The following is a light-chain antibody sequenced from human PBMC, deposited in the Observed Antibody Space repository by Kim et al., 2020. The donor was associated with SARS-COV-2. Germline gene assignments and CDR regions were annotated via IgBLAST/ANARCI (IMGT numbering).Light chain of an antibody. CDR2: EII. V-gene: IGLV2-11*01. CDR3: ASCDGTSIVYI. J-gene: IGLJ1*01. Sequence: SVTISCTGTSSDIGAYNYVSWYQQHPGTAPRLMIYEIIKRPSGVPDRFSGSKSGTSASLTISGLQSEDEADYFCASCDGTSIVYIFGTGTKVTVL. CDR1: SSDIGAYNY.